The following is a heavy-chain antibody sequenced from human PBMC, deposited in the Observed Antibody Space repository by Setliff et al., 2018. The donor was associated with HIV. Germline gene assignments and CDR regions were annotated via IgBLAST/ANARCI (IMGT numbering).Heavy chain of an antibody. V-gene: IGHV4-4*08. J-gene: IGHJ4*02. CDR3: ARLVSSSSKFDS. CDR1: GGSISSYY. CDR2: VYTSGST. Sequence: WETLSLTCTVSGGSISSYYWSWIRQPPGKGLEWIGHVYTSGSTNYNPSLKSRVTISVDTSKNQFSLKLTSVSAADTAVYYCARLVSSSSKFDSWGQGTLVTVSS. D-gene: IGHD6-6*01.